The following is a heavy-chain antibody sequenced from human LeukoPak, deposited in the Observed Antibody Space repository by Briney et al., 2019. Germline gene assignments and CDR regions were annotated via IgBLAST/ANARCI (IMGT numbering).Heavy chain of an antibody. J-gene: IGHJ4*02. CDR2: ISSSSSVI. CDR3: ARDVSVTGTTGFDY. D-gene: IGHD1-1*01. Sequence: GGSLRLSCAASGFSFSSYSMNWVRQAPGKGLEWVAYISSSSSVIYYPDSVKGRFTISRDNAKNSLYLQMNSLRAEDTAVYYCARDVSVTGTTGFDYWGQGTLVTVSS. V-gene: IGHV3-48*01. CDR1: GFSFSSYS.